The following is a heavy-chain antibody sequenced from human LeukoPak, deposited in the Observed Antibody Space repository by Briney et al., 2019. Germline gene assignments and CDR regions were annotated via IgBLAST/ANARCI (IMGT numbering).Heavy chain of an antibody. V-gene: IGHV1-69*05. CDR3: ARDHAYYDFWSGYYLAY. D-gene: IGHD3-3*01. CDR1: GGTFSSYA. Sequence: ASVKVSCKASGGTFSSYAISWVRQAPGQGLEWMGGIIPIFGTANYAQKFQGRVTITTDESTSTAYMELSSLRSEDTAVYYCARDHAYYDFWSGYYLAYWGQGTLVTVSS. J-gene: IGHJ4*02. CDR2: IIPIFGTA.